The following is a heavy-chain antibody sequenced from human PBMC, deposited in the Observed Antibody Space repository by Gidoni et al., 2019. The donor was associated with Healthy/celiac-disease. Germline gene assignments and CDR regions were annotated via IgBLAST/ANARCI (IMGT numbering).Heavy chain of an antibody. D-gene: IGHD1-26*01. CDR2: IIPIFGTA. Sequence: QVQLVQSGAEVKKPGSSVKVSCKASGGTFSSYAISWVRQAPGQGLEWMGGIIPIFGTANYAQKFQGRVTITADESTSTAYMELSSLRSEDTAVYYCARGEEEVGLPDSAFDIWGQGTMVTVSS. V-gene: IGHV1-69*01. J-gene: IGHJ3*02. CDR1: GGTFSSYA. CDR3: ARGEEEVGLPDSAFDI.